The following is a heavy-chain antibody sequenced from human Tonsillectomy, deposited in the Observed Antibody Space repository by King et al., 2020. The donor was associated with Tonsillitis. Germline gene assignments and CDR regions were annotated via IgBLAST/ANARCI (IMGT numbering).Heavy chain of an antibody. J-gene: IGHJ4*02. Sequence: LQLQESGPGVVKPSETLSLTCTVSGGSISSSDHYWAWIRQPPGKGLEWIGYMYYSGTIFYNPSLQSRVTISGGTSENRFSLKLSSVSAADTAIYFCARSVSGSFDYWGQGALVTVSS. CDR1: GGSISSSDHY. D-gene: IGHD1-26*01. V-gene: IGHV4-39*01. CDR3: ARSVSGSFDY. CDR2: MYYSGTI.